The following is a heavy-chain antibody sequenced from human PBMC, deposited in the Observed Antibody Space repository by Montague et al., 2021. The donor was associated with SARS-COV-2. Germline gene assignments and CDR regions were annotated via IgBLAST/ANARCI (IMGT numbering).Heavy chain of an antibody. Sequence: SETLSLTCTVSGGTVRDYYWNWIRQTPGKGLEWIGYIFYNGYTKYNPSLESRVTLSVDTPGNQFSLSLRSVTAPDTATYFCARHSVSEDGTFFRSYFDPWGQGAQVIVSS. CDR1: GGTVRDYY. J-gene: IGHJ5*02. V-gene: IGHV4-59*08. CDR3: ARHSVSEDGTFFRSYFDP. CDR2: IFYNGYT. D-gene: IGHD1-1*01.